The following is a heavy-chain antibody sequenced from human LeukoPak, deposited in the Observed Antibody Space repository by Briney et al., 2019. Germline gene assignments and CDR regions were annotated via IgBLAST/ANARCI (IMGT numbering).Heavy chain of an antibody. Sequence: GGSLRLSCAASGFTLSSYGMHWVRQAPGKGLEWVAVIWYDGSNKYYADSVKGRFTISRDNSKNTLYLQMNSLRAEDTAVYYCARELSNWGNWYFDLWGRGTLVTVAS. V-gene: IGHV3-33*01. CDR2: IWYDGSNK. D-gene: IGHD7-27*01. J-gene: IGHJ2*01. CDR3: ARELSNWGNWYFDL. CDR1: GFTLSSYG.